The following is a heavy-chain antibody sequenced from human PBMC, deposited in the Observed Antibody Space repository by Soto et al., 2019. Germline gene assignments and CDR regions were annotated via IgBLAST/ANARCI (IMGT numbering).Heavy chain of an antibody. J-gene: IGHJ6*04. D-gene: IGHD6-13*01. CDR2: IYYSGST. CDR3: ARRGKHQLVSGGIGA. V-gene: IGHV4-59*01. Sequence: SSTLPLTCTFSGCSISRYYWSWILQPPGKGLEWIGYIYYSGSTNYNPSLKSRVTISVDTSKNQFSLKLSSVTAADTAVYYCARRGKHQLVSGGIGAWVKANTV. CDR1: GCSISRYY.